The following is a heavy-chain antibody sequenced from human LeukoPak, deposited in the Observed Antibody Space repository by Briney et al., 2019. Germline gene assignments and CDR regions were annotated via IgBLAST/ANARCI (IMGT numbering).Heavy chain of an antibody. Sequence: PSETLSLTCAVYGGSFSGYYWSWIRQPPGKGLEWIGEINHSGSTNYNPSLKSRVTISVDTSKNQFSLKLSSVTAADTAVYYCARPLNYYDSSGLDVWGKGTTVTVSS. V-gene: IGHV4-34*01. CDR2: INHSGST. CDR3: ARPLNYYDSSGLDV. D-gene: IGHD3-22*01. J-gene: IGHJ6*04. CDR1: GGSFSGYY.